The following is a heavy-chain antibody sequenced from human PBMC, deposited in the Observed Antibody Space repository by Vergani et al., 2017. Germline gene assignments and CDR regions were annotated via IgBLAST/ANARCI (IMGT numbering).Heavy chain of an antibody. Sequence: QVQLQESGPGLVKPSQTLSLTCAVYGGSFSGYYWSWIRQPPGKGLEWIGEINHSGSTNYNPSLKSRVTISVDTSKNQFSLNLSSVTAADTAVYYCARDRYYDSSGYETWGQGTLVTVSS. J-gene: IGHJ4*02. CDR3: ARDRYYDSSGYET. CDR2: INHSGST. CDR1: GGSFSGYY. V-gene: IGHV4-34*09. D-gene: IGHD3-22*01.